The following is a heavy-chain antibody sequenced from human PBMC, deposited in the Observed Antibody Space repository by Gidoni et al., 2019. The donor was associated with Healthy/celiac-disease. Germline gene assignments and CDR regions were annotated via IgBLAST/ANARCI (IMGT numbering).Heavy chain of an antibody. D-gene: IGHD6-19*01. Sequence: QVQLVQSGAEVKKPGSSVKVSCKASGGTFSSYAISWVRQAPGQGLEWMGRIIPILGIANYAQKFQGRVTITADKSTSTAYMELSSLRSEDTAVYYCASSLIAVAGPNDYWGQGTLVTVSS. CDR2: IIPILGIA. V-gene: IGHV1-69*04. J-gene: IGHJ4*02. CDR3: ASSLIAVAGPNDY. CDR1: GGTFSSYA.